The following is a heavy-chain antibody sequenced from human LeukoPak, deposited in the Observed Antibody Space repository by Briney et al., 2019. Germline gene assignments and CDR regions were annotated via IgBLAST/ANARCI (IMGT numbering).Heavy chain of an antibody. D-gene: IGHD3-9*01. Sequence: GGSLRLSCAASGFTFRSYAMSWVRQAPGKGLVWVSRINTDGSSTSYADSVKGRFTISRDNAKNTLYLQMNSLRAEDTAVYYCTRVLPDILTGYSFDYWGQGTLVTVSS. J-gene: IGHJ4*02. V-gene: IGHV3-74*01. CDR1: GFTFRSYA. CDR2: INTDGSST. CDR3: TRVLPDILTGYSFDY.